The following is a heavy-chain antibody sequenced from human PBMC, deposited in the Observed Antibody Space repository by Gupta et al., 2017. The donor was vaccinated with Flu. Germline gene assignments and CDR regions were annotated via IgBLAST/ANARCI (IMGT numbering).Heavy chain of an antibody. Sequence: DSLKGRFTISRDNAKNSLYLQMNSLRAEDTAVYYCARDPREYYYGSGKAFDIWGQGTMVTVSS. J-gene: IGHJ3*02. D-gene: IGHD3-10*01. CDR3: ARDPREYYYGSGKAFDI. V-gene: IGHV3-48*03.